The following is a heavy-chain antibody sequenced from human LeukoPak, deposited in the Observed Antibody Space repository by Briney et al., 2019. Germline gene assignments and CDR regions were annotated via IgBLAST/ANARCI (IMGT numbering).Heavy chain of an antibody. V-gene: IGHV5-51*01. CDR2: IYPGDSDT. J-gene: IGHJ5*02. Sequence: GESLKISCKGSGYSFTSYWIGWVRQMPGRGLEWMGIIYPGDSDTRYSPSFQGQVTISADKSISTAYLQWSSLKASDTAMYYCARRPLGYCSGGSCPEGFDPWGQGTLVTVSS. CDR3: ARRPLGYCSGGSCPEGFDP. D-gene: IGHD2-15*01. CDR1: GYSFTSYW.